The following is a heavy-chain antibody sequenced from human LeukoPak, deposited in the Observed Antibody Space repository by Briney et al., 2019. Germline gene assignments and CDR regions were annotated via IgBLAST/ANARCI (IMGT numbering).Heavy chain of an antibody. V-gene: IGHV3-23*01. CDR3: ANGWSPDY. Sequence: GGSLRLSCAASGFTFSSYAMSWVRQAPGKGLEWVSGISGSGGGTYYADSVKGRLTIFRDNSKNTLYLQMNSLRAEDTAVYHCANGWSPDYWGRGTLVTVSS. D-gene: IGHD2-15*01. J-gene: IGHJ4*02. CDR2: ISGSGGGT. CDR1: GFTFSSYA.